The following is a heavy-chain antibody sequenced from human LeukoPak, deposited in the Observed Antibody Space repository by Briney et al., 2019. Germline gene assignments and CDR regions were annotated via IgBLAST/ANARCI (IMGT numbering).Heavy chain of an antibody. D-gene: IGHD3-3*01. CDR2: ISSSSSYI. Sequence: GGSLRLSCAVSGFTFSSYSMNWVRQAPGKGLEWVSSISSSSSYIFYTDSVKGRLTISRDNDKNVLYLQMNSLRAEDTPVYDCARVEETFYDFWSCPRRPMDVWGKGTTVTVSS. CDR1: GFTFSSYS. J-gene: IGHJ6*03. CDR3: ARVEETFYDFWSCPRRPMDV. V-gene: IGHV3-21*01.